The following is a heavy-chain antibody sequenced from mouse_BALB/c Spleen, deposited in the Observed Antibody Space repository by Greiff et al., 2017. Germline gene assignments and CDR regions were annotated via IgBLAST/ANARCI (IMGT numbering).Heavy chain of an antibody. V-gene: IGHV5-12-2*01. CDR1: GFTFSSYT. CDR3: ARRGRSHAMDY. CDR2: ISNGGGST. J-gene: IGHJ4*01. Sequence: EVMLVESGGGLVQPGGSLKLSCAASGFTFSSYTMSWVRQTPEKRLEWVAYISNGGGSTYYPDTVKGRFTISRDNAKNTLYLQMSSLKSEDTAMYYCARRGRSHAMDYWGQGTPVTVSA.